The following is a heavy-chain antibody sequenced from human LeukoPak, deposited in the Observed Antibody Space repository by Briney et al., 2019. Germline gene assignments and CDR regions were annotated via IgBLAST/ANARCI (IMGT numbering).Heavy chain of an antibody. D-gene: IGHD3-9*01. V-gene: IGHV1-18*01. CDR3: ARDQSAFYDILTGADY. Sequence: GASVKVSFKASGYTFTSYGISWVRQAPGQGLEWMGWISAYNGNTNYAQKLQGRVTMTTDTSTSTAYMELRSLRSDDTAVYYCARDQSAFYDILTGADYWGQGTLVTVSS. CDR1: GYTFTSYG. CDR2: ISAYNGNT. J-gene: IGHJ4*02.